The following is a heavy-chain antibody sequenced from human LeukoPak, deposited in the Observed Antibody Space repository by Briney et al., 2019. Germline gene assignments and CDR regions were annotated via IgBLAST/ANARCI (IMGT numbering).Heavy chain of an antibody. CDR3: ARSGRGTYYYFDL. CDR2: ISGSNGNT. CDR1: SYTFTRYG. V-gene: IGHV1-18*01. J-gene: IGHJ4*02. Sequence: GASVKVSCKASSYTFTRYGISWVRQAPGQGLEWMGWISGSNGNTNYAQKFQGRVSMTADTSTSTAYMELRSLRSDDTAVYYCARSGRGTYYYFDLWGRGTLVTVSS. D-gene: IGHD1-26*01.